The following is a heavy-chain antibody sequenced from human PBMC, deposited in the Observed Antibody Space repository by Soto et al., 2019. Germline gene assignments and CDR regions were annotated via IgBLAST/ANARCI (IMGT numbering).Heavy chain of an antibody. V-gene: IGHV4-39*01. CDR1: GGSISSSSYY. CDR2: IYYSGST. J-gene: IGHJ4*02. Sequence: QLQLQESGPGLVKPSETLSLTCTVSGGSISSSSYYWGWIRQPPGKGLEWIGSIYYSGSTYYNPSLKSRVTISVDTSKNQFSLKLSSVTAADTAVYYCARHSPELELRVYFDYWGQGTLVTVSS. D-gene: IGHD1-7*01. CDR3: ARHSPELELRVYFDY.